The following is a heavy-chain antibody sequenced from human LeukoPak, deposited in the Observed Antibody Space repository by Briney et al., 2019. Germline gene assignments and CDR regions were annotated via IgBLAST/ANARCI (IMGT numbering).Heavy chain of an antibody. V-gene: IGHV3-23*01. CDR3: ARSGIALDY. D-gene: IGHD6-13*01. CDR2: ISEGEEGT. CDR1: GFIFSSYA. Sequence: GGSLRLSCAASGFIFSSYAMSWVRQAPGKGLEWVSSISEGEEGTYYADSAKGRFTISRDNAKNSLYLQMNSLRAEDTAVYYCARSGIALDYWGQGTLVTVSS. J-gene: IGHJ4*02.